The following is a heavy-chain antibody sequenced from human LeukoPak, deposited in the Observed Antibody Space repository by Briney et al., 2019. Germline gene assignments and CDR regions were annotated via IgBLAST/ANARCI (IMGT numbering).Heavy chain of an antibody. Sequence: SETLSLTCTVSGSSYNRSYGSCIRQPAGKGLEWIGRIYTSGSSNYNPSLKSRVTMSVDTSKNQSSLRLTSVTAADTAGYYCAIADYGDYRYYYFDLDVWGKGTTVTVSS. CDR3: AIADYGDYRYYYFDLDV. CDR1: GSSYNRSY. V-gene: IGHV4-4*07. CDR2: IYTSGSS. D-gene: IGHD4-17*01. J-gene: IGHJ6*03.